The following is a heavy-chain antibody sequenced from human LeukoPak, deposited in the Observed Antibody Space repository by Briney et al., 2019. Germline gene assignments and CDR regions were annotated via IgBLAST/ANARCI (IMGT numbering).Heavy chain of an antibody. Sequence: GGSLRLSCAASGFTFSSYAMSWVRQAPGKGLEWVSTINNSGGSTYYADSVKGRFTISRDNSRNTLYLQMYSLSAEDTAVYYCARAPINDFDYWGQGTLVTVSS. J-gene: IGHJ4*02. D-gene: IGHD3-9*01. CDR1: GFTFSSYA. CDR2: INNSGGST. V-gene: IGHV3-23*01. CDR3: ARAPINDFDY.